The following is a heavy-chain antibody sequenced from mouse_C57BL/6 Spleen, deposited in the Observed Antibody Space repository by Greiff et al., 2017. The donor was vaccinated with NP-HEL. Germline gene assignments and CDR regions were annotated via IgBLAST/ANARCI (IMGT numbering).Heavy chain of an antibody. CDR3: ASDHYGSNFYYAMDY. CDR2: ISAGGSYT. Sequence: EVQLLQSGAGLVKPGASLKLSCAASGFTFTSYAMPWVRQTPGKGLEWLGTISAGGSYTYYPDNVKGRSTITRDNAKNNLYLQMSHMKSEDTAMYYAASDHYGSNFYYAMDYWGQGTSVTVSS. V-gene: IGHV5-4*01. CDR1: GFTFTSYA. D-gene: IGHD1-1*01. J-gene: IGHJ4*01.